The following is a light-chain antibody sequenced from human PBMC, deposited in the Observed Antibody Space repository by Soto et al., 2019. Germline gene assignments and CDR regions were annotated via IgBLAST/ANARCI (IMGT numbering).Light chain of an antibody. Sequence: DILRTHSPLSLPVTPGEPAAISCRSSQSLLHSNGYNYLDWYLQKPGQSPQLLIYLGSNRASGVPDRFSGSGSGKDFTLKISTVEAEDVGVYYCMQALQTQLTFGGWTKVDIX. J-gene: IGKJ4*01. CDR2: LGS. CDR3: MQALQTQLT. CDR1: QSLLHSNGYNY. V-gene: IGKV2-28*01.